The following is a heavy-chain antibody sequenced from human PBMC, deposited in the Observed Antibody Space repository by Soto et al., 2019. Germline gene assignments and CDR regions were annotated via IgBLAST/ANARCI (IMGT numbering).Heavy chain of an antibody. J-gene: IGHJ4*02. CDR3: AKGATHYGDFVFYYFDY. V-gene: IGHV3-23*01. CDR2: ISGSGGST. D-gene: IGHD4-17*01. Sequence: EVQLLESGGGLVQPGGSLRLSCAASGFTFSSYAMSWVRQAPGKGLEWVSAISGSGGSTYYADSVKGRFTISRDNSKNTLYLQMNSLRAEDTAVYYCAKGATHYGDFVFYYFDYWGQGTLVTVSS. CDR1: GFTFSSYA.